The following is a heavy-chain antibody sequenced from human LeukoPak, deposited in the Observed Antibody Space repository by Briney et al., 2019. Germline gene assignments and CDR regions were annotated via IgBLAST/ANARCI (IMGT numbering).Heavy chain of an antibody. CDR1: GYSFTSYY. CDR2: INPSGGST. D-gene: IGHD5-18*01. V-gene: IGHV1-46*01. CDR3: ARRRQLAFDY. Sequence: ASVKVSCKASGYSFTSYYMHWVRQAPGQWLEWMGIINPSGGSTSYAQKFQGRVTMTRDTSTSTVYMELSSLRSEDTAVYYCARRRQLAFDYWGQGTLVTVSS. J-gene: IGHJ4*02.